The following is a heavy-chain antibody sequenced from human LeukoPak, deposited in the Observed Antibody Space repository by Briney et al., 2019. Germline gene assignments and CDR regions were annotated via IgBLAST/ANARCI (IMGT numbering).Heavy chain of an antibody. J-gene: IGHJ4*02. CDR1: GGTFSSYA. CDR3: ARGIDSGWYVLLDY. Sequence: SVKVSCKASGGTFSSYAISWVRQAPGQGLEWMGGIIPIFGTANYAQKFQGRVTITADESTSTAYVELSSLRSEDTAVYYCARGIDSGWYVLLDYWGQGNPGHRLL. CDR2: IIPIFGTA. D-gene: IGHD6-19*01. V-gene: IGHV1-69*13.